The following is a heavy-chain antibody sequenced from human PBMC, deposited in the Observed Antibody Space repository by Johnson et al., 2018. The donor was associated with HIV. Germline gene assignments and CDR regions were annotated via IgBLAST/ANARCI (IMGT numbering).Heavy chain of an antibody. Sequence: VQLVESGGGLVQPGGSLRLSCAASGFTVSSNYMSWVRQAPGTGLEWVSVIYSGGSKYYADSVTGRFTISRDNAKNTLYLQMGSLRAEDMAVYYCAKDLGWFSGFDIWGQGTMVTVSS. V-gene: IGHV3-66*01. CDR2: IYSGGSK. D-gene: IGHD3-3*01. J-gene: IGHJ3*02. CDR3: AKDLGWFSGFDI. CDR1: GFTVSSNY.